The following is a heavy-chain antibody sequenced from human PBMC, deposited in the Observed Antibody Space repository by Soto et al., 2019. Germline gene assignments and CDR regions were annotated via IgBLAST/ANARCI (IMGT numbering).Heavy chain of an antibody. CDR2: ISGSGGST. CDR1: GFTFSSYA. CDR3: AKETMKYYYDSSGYYFDY. Sequence: GGSVRLSCAASGFTFSSYAMSWVRQAPGKGLEWVSAISGSGGSTYYADSVKGRFTISRDNSKNTLYLQMNSLRAEDTAVYYCAKETMKYYYDSSGYYFDYWGQGTLVTVSS. J-gene: IGHJ4*02. D-gene: IGHD3-22*01. V-gene: IGHV3-23*01.